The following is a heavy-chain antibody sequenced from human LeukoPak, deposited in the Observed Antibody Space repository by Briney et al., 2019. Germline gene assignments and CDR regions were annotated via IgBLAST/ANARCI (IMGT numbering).Heavy chain of an antibody. CDR1: GFTFSSYA. CDR2: ISYDGTIK. D-gene: IGHD2-2*03. V-gene: IGHV3-30-3*01. Sequence: GGSLGLSCAASGFTFSSYAIHWVRQAPGKGLEWVTVISYDGTIKYYADSVKGRFTISRDNSKNTLDLQMSSLRVDDTAVYYCARDGYCSSNSCLDYWGQGTLVTVSS. J-gene: IGHJ4*02. CDR3: ARDGYCSSNSCLDY.